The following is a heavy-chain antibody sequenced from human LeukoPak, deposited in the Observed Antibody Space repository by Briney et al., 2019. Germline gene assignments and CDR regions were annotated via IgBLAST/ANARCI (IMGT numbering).Heavy chain of an antibody. Sequence: PSETLSLTCAVYGGSFSGYYWSWIRQPPGKGLEWIGEINHSGSTNYNPSLKSRVTISVDTSKNQFSLKLSSVTAADTAVYYCARAGRFDYWGQGTLVTVSS. D-gene: IGHD1-26*01. J-gene: IGHJ4*02. CDR1: GGSFSGYY. CDR2: INHSGST. V-gene: IGHV4-34*01. CDR3: ARAGRFDY.